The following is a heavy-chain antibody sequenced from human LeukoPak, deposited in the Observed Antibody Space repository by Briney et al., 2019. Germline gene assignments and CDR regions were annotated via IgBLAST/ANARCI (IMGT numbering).Heavy chain of an antibody. V-gene: IGHV1-2*02. CDR1: GYTFTGYY. D-gene: IGHD3-3*01. Sequence: ASVKVSCKASGYTFTGYYMHWVRQAPGQGLEWMGWINPNSGGTNYAQKFQGRVTMTRDTSISTAYMELSRLRSDDTAVYYCARVYDFWSGYYFSYYYYYMDVWGKGTTVTVSS. CDR2: INPNSGGT. CDR3: ARVYDFWSGYYFSYYYYYMDV. J-gene: IGHJ6*03.